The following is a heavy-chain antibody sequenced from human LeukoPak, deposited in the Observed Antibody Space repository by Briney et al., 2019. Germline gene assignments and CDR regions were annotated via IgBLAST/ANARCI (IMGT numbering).Heavy chain of an antibody. CDR3: ARLSPYYDFWSGYTNNWFDP. CDR2: IYYSGST. J-gene: IGHJ5*02. D-gene: IGHD3-3*01. CDR1: GGSISSYY. Sequence: SETLSLTCTVSGGSISSYYWSWIRQPPGKGLEWMGYIYYSGSTNYNPSLKSRVTISVDTSKNQFSLKLSSVTAADTAVYYCARLSPYYDFWSGYTNNWFDPWGQGTLVTVSS. V-gene: IGHV4-59*01.